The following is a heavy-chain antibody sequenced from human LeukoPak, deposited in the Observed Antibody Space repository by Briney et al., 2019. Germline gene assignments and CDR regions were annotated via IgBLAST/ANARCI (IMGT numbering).Heavy chain of an antibody. D-gene: IGHD6-13*01. CDR3: ARTTEAHSWRTRYYDYYMDV. CDR1: GGSISSSSYF. V-gene: IGHV4-39*07. Sequence: SETLSLTCTVSGGSISSSSYFWGWIRQPPGKGLEWIGSIYYSGGTYYKPSLKSRVTISVDTSKNQVSLKLSSVTAADTAVYYCARTTEAHSWRTRYYDYYMDVWGKGTTVTVSS. CDR2: IYYSGGT. J-gene: IGHJ6*03.